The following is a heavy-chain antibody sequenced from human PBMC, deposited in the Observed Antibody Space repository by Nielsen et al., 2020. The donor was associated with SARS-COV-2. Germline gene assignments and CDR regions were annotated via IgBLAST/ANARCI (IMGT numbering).Heavy chain of an antibody. CDR3: ARGPRITIFGVVIIRGTRWFDP. J-gene: IGHJ5*02. V-gene: IGHV4-61*01. CDR1: GGSVSSGSYY. Sequence: SETLSLTCTVSGGSVSSGSYYWSWIRQPPGKGLEWIGYIYYSGSTNYNPSLKSRVTISVDTSKNQFSLKLSSVTAADTAVYYCARGPRITIFGVVIIRGTRWFDPWGQGTLVTVSS. D-gene: IGHD3-3*01. CDR2: IYYSGST.